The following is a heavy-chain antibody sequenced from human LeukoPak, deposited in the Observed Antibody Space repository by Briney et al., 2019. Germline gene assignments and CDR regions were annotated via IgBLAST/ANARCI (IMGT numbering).Heavy chain of an antibody. Sequence: SETLSLTCAVYGGSFSGYYWSWIRQPPGKGLEWIGEINHSGSTNYNPSLKSRVTISVDTSKNQFSLKLSSVTAADTAVYYRARGTSGDYYGSWYEIDYWGQGTLVTVSS. CDR1: GGSFSGYY. D-gene: IGHD6-13*01. J-gene: IGHJ4*02. CDR2: INHSGST. V-gene: IGHV4-34*01. CDR3: ARGTSGDYYGSWYEIDY.